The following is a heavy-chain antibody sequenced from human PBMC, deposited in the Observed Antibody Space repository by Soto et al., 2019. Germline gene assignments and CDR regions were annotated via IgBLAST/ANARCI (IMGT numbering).Heavy chain of an antibody. CDR2: IYRTGST. D-gene: IGHD1-7*01. J-gene: IGHJ4*02. CDR1: GGSFTSNNW. V-gene: IGHV4-4*02. Sequence: SETLSLTCAVSGGSFTSNNWWTWVRQPPGQGLEWIGEIYRTGSTNYNPSLKSRVTISLDKSENQFSLKVTSLTAADTAVYYCSSRDPGTSVDYWGEGTLVTVSS. CDR3: SSRDPGTSVDY.